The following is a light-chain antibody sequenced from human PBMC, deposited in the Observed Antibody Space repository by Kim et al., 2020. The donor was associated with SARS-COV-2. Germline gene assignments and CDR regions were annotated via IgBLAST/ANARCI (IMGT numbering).Light chain of an antibody. Sequence: GQADIICTSRSTTETDTIELKWKQQDPGTAPKLNVYSGNRRRSGDRDRFSGSRSCAAASLAISGLQSQDEADYDCESWDYDLSGPVFGGGTQLTVL. V-gene: IGLV1-44*01. J-gene: IGLJ3*02. CDR1: TTETDTIE. CDR3: ESWDYDLSGPV. CDR2: SGN.